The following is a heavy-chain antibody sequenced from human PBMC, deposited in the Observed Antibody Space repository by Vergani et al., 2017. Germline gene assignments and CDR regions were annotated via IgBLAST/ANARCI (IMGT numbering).Heavy chain of an antibody. J-gene: IGHJ5*02. CDR1: GFTFSSYA. D-gene: IGHD2-2*02. CDR2: ISGSGGST. V-gene: IGHV3-23*01. Sequence: EVQLLESGGGLVQPGGSLRLSCAASGFTFSSYAMSWVRQAPGKGLEWVSAISGSGGSTYYADSVKGRFTISRDNSKNTLYLQMNSLRAEDTAVYYCAKDLRPGYCSSTSCYNPDGWFDPWGQGTLFTVSS. CDR3: AKDLRPGYCSSTSCYNPDGWFDP.